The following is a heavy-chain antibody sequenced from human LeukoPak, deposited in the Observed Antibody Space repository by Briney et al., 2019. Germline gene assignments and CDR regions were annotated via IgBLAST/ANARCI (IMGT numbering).Heavy chain of an antibody. CDR3: ARAAPYLKYFDY. V-gene: IGHV4-39*01. J-gene: IGHJ4*02. Sequence: SETLSLTCTVSGGSISSSSYYWGWIRQPPGKGLEWIGSIYYSGSTYYNPSLKSRVTISVDTSKNQFSLKLSSVTAADTAVYYRARAAPYLKYFDYWGQGTLVTVSS. CDR1: GGSISSSSYY. D-gene: IGHD6-13*01. CDR2: IYYSGST.